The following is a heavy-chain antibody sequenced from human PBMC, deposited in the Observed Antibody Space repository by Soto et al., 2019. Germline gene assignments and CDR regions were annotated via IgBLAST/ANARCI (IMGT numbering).Heavy chain of an antibody. CDR2: ISYDGSNK. CDR3: AKEVWSGPMDV. J-gene: IGHJ6*02. D-gene: IGHD3-3*01. V-gene: IGHV3-30*18. Sequence: QVQLVESGGGVVQPGRSLRLSCAASGFTFSSYGMHWVSQAPGKGLEWVAVISYDGSNKYYADSVKGRFTISRDNSKNTLYLQMNSLRAEETAVYYCAKEVWSGPMDVWGQGTTVTVSS. CDR1: GFTFSSYG.